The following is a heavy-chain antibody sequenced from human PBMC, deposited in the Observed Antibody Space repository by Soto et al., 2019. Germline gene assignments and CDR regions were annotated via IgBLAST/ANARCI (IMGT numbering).Heavy chain of an antibody. D-gene: IGHD6-19*01. CDR1: GFTFSSYA. V-gene: IGHV3-23*01. Sequence: EVQLLESGGGLVQPGGSLRLSCAASGFTFSSYAMSWVRQAPGKGLEWVSAISGSGGSTYYADSVKGRFTISRDNSKNTRYLQMNSLRAEDTAVYYCAKDPFVAGADYYYYYGMDVWGQGTTVTVSS. J-gene: IGHJ6*02. CDR3: AKDPFVAGADYYYYYGMDV. CDR2: ISGSGGST.